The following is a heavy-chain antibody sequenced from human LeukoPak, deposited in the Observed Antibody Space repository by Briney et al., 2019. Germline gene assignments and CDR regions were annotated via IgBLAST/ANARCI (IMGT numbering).Heavy chain of an antibody. J-gene: IGHJ4*02. CDR3: ARSDSHLGKLEA. D-gene: IGHD3-22*01. CDR2: IYYSGST. CDR1: GGSISSSSYY. Sequence: SETLSLTCTVSGGSISSSSYYWGWIRQPPGKGLEWIGSIYYSGSTYYNPSLKSRVTISVDTSKNQFSLKLSSVTAADTAVYYCARSDSHLGKLEAWGQGTLVTVSS. V-gene: IGHV4-39*07.